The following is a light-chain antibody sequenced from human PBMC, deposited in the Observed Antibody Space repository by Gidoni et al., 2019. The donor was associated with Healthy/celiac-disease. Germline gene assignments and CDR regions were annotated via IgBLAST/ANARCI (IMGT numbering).Light chain of an antibody. CDR1: PSISSW. J-gene: IGKJ4*01. Sequence: DIQMTQSPSTLSASVGDRVTITCRASPSISSWLAWYQQKPGKAPKLLIYDASSLERGGPSRFSGSGSGTEFTLTISSLQAEDFATYYCQQYNSYPLTFGGGTKVEIK. CDR3: QQYNSYPLT. V-gene: IGKV1-5*01. CDR2: DAS.